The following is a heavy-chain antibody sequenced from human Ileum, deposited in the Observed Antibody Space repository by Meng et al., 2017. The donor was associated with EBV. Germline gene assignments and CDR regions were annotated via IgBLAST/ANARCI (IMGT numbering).Heavy chain of an antibody. CDR2: IKRGGNP. J-gene: IGHJ4*02. V-gene: IGHV3-53*01. CDR3: AGGTWNQRFFDY. CDR1: GTTISSNT. D-gene: IGHD1-1*01. Sequence: EVQVVESVGDLIHPGGSLVVYRASAGTTISSNTMSWLRQARGKGVEWVSLIKRGGNPYYADSVRGRFAISRDNSKNTLYLQMNSLSAEDTAVYYCAGGTWNQRFFDYWGQGTLVTVSS.